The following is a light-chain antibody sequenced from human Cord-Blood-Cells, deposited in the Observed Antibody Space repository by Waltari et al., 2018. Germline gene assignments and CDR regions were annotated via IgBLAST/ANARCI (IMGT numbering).Light chain of an antibody. J-gene: IGLJ1*01. CDR1: SSDVGGSNY. V-gene: IGLV2-14*01. CDR2: DVS. Sequence: QSALTQPASVSGSPGQSLPISCTGTSSDVGGSNYVSWYQQHPGKAPKLMIYDVSNRPSGVSNRFSGSKSGNTASLTISGLQAEDEADYYCSSYTSSSTLFGTGTKVTVL. CDR3: SSYTSSSTL.